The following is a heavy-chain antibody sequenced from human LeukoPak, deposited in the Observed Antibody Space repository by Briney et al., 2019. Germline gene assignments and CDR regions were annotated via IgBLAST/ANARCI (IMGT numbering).Heavy chain of an antibody. CDR3: ASGYDAHYFDY. CDR2: IIPIHGIP. Sequence: GASVKVSCKGSGGTFISSGINWVRQAPGQGLEWMGRIIPIHGIPHYGEKFQGRVTITADKITNTAYMELSSLRSEDTAVYYCASGYDAHYFDYWGQGTLVTVSS. CDR1: GGTFISSG. D-gene: IGHD3-3*01. V-gene: IGHV1-69*04. J-gene: IGHJ4*02.